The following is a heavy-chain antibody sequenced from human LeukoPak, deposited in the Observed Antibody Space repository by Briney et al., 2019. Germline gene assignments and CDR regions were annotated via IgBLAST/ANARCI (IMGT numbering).Heavy chain of an antibody. Sequence: GGSLRLSCAASGFTFSTYAMHWVRQAPGKGLEWVALISFDGSNKYYADSVKGRFTISRDSSKNTLYLQMNSLRAADTAVYYCAKGIDCLDYWGQGTLVTVSS. V-gene: IGHV3-30*04. CDR2: ISFDGSNK. J-gene: IGHJ4*02. CDR1: GFTFSTYA. D-gene: IGHD2-21*02. CDR3: AKGIDCLDY.